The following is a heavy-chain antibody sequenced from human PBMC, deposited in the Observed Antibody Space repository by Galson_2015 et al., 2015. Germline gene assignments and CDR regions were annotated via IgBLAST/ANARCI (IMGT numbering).Heavy chain of an antibody. CDR1: GFTLSNYW. J-gene: IGHJ4*02. CDR3: ARSVSFTFDL. CDR2: ISPDGNTA. Sequence: SLRLSCAASGFTLSNYWMHWLRQDPGKGLVWVSHISPDGNTAEYAGSVNGRLTVSRDSAKNTVYLQMNSLRAEDTAVYYCARSVSFTFDLWGQGTLVTVSS. D-gene: IGHD3-16*02. V-gene: IGHV3-74*03.